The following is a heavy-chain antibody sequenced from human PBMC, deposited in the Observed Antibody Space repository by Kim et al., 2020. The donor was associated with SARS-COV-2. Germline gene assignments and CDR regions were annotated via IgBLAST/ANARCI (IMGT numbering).Heavy chain of an antibody. CDR2: P. Sequence: PTYAQGFTGRFVFSLDTSVSTAYLQISSLKAEDTAVYYCARESEDLEIDYWGQGTLVTVSS. V-gene: IGHV7-4-1*02. D-gene: IGHD2-15*01. CDR3: ARESEDLEIDY. J-gene: IGHJ4*02.